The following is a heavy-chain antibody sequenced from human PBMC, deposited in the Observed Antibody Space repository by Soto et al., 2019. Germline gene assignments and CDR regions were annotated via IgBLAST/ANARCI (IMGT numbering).Heavy chain of an antibody. Sequence: SVKVSCKASGGTFSSYAISWVLQAPGQGHEWMGWIIPIFGTANYAQKFQGRVTITADESTSTAYMELSSLRSEDTAVYYCTRSRTYYYDSSGYKTAYYFDYWGQGTLVTVSS. CDR2: IIPIFGTA. V-gene: IGHV1-69*13. J-gene: IGHJ4*02. CDR1: GGTFSSYA. D-gene: IGHD3-22*01. CDR3: TRSRTYYYDSSGYKTAYYFDY.